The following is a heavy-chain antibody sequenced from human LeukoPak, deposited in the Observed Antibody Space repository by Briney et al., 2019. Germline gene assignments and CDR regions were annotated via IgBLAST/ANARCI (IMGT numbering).Heavy chain of an antibody. CDR2: ISWNSGSI. Sequence: GRSLRLSCTGSGFIFNNYAMHWVRQPPGKGLEWVSGISWNSGSIDYADSVKGRFTISRDNAKSSLYLQMNSLRVEDTAFYYCAKDNRRHYTSGPNPDSLHWGQGALVTVSS. V-gene: IGHV3-9*01. CDR1: GFIFNNYA. CDR3: AKDNRRHYTSGPNPDSLH. D-gene: IGHD6-19*01. J-gene: IGHJ4*02.